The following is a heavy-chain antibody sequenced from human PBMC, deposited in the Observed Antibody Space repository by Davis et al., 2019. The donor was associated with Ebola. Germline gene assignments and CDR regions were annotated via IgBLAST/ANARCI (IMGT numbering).Heavy chain of an antibody. V-gene: IGHV3-23*01. Sequence: PGGSLRLSCAASGFAFSSFALTWVRQAPGKGLEWVSTVNGRGDRAYYADSVKGRFTISRDNSKNTLSLQMNSLRAEDTAVYFCAREGYLVATLPFDRWGQGTLVTVSS. CDR2: VNGRGDRA. J-gene: IGHJ4*02. CDR3: AREGYLVATLPFDR. D-gene: IGHD5-12*01. CDR1: GFAFSSFA.